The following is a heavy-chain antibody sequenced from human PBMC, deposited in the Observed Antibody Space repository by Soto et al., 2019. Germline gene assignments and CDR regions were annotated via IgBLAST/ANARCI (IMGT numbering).Heavy chain of an antibody. CDR2: INAGNGNT. J-gene: IGHJ4*02. V-gene: IGHV1-3*01. CDR3: ARAVAVAADFDY. Sequence: ASVKVSCKASGYTFTGYAMHWVRQAPGQRLEWMGWINAGNGNTKYSQKFQGRVTITRDTSANTAYMELSSLRSEDTAVYYCARAVAVAADFDYWGQGTLVTAPQ. D-gene: IGHD6-19*01. CDR1: GYTFTGYA.